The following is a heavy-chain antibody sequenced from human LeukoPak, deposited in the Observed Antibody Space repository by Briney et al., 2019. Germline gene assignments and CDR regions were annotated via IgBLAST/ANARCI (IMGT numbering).Heavy chain of an antibody. D-gene: IGHD3-10*01. V-gene: IGHV3-74*01. CDR2: INSDGSST. Sequence: WGALRLFFGASWFTFRSYWIHWGRPGPGKGLVGGSRINSDGSSTSYADSVKGRFTISRDNAKNTLYLQMNSLRAEDTAVYYCARAYGPWGQGTLVTVSS. CDR3: ARAYGP. J-gene: IGHJ4*02. CDR1: WFTFRSYW.